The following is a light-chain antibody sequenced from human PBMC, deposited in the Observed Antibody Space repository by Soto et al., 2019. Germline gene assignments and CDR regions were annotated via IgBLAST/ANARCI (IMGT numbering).Light chain of an antibody. Sequence: QSVLTQPASVSGSPGQSISISCTGSSSDVGGYNYVSWYQQHPGKAPKLMIYDVTNRPSGVSNRFSGSKSGNTASLTISGLQADDEADYYCSSYTSSRTLVFGGGTKLTVL. V-gene: IGLV2-14*01. CDR3: SSYTSSRTLV. J-gene: IGLJ2*01. CDR2: DVT. CDR1: SSDVGGYNY.